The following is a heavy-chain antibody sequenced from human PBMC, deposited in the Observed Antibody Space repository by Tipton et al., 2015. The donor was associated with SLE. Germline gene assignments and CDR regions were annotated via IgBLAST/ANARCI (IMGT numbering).Heavy chain of an antibody. CDR3: ARDLYDFWSGYFYFDY. CDR1: GFTFSSYG. D-gene: IGHD3-3*01. CDR2: ISYDGSNK. J-gene: IGHJ4*02. Sequence: AVSGFTFSSYGMHWVRRAPGKGLEWVAGISYDGSNKYYADSVKGRFTISRDNSKNTLYLQMNSLRAEDTTVYYCARDLYDFWSGYFYFDYWGQGTLVTVSS. V-gene: IGHV3-30*03.